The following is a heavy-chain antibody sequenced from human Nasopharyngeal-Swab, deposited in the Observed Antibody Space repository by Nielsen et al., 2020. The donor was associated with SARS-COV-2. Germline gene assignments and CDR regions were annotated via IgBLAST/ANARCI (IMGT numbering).Heavy chain of an antibody. D-gene: IGHD3-3*01. V-gene: IGHV3-73*01. CDR2: IRSKANSYAT. CDR1: GFTFSGSA. J-gene: IGHJ5*02. Sequence: GGSLRLSCAASGFTFSGSAMHWVRQASGKGLEWVGRIRSKANSYATAYAASVKGRFTISRDDSKNTAYLQMNSLKTEDTAVYYCTSSPDYDFWSGYSNWFDPWGQGTLVTVSS. CDR3: TSSPDYDFWSGYSNWFDP.